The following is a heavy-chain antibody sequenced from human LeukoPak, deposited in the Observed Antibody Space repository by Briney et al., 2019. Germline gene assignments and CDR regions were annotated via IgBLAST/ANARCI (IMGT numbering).Heavy chain of an antibody. V-gene: IGHV3-7*01. J-gene: IGHJ4*02. D-gene: IGHD1-14*01. Sequence: GGSLRLSCAASGFTFSSYWMSWVRQAPGKGLEWVANIKQDGSEKYYVDSVKGRFTISRDNAKNSLYLQMNSLRAEDTAVYYCARVARNSGASFDYWGQGTLVTVSS. CDR2: IKQDGSEK. CDR3: ARVARNSGASFDY. CDR1: GFTFSSYW.